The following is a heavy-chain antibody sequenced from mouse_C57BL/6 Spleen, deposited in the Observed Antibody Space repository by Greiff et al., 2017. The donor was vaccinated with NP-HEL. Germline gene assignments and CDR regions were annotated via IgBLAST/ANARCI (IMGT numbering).Heavy chain of an antibody. D-gene: IGHD2-2*01. CDR1: GYTFTDYY. CDR2: INPNNGGT. V-gene: IGHV1-26*01. CDR3: AQEGGLRRSYFDY. Sequence: VQLQQSGPELVKPGASVKISCKASGYTFTDYYMNWVKQSHGKSLEWIGDINPNNGGTSYNQKFKGKATLTVYKSSSTAYMELRSLTSEDSAVYYCAQEGGLRRSYFDYWGQGTTLTVSS. J-gene: IGHJ2*01.